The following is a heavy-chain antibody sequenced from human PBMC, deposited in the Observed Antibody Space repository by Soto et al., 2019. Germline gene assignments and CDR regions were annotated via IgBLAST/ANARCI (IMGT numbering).Heavy chain of an antibody. D-gene: IGHD7-27*01. CDR1: GFTFTSYA. Sequence: EVQLLESGGGLVQPGGSLRLSCAASGFTFTSYAMNWVRQAPGKGLEWVSVSSGSGGSTYYGDPVKGRFTISRDNSKNTLYLEVNSLRAEDTAVYYCAKLTTGWYFDLWGRGTLVTVSS. J-gene: IGHJ2*01. V-gene: IGHV3-23*01. CDR3: AKLTTGWYFDL. CDR2: SSGSGGST.